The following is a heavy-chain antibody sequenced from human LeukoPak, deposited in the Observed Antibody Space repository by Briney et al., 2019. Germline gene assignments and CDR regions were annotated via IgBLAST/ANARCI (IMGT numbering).Heavy chain of an antibody. V-gene: IGHV3-48*01. J-gene: IGHJ3*02. D-gene: IGHD6-19*01. CDR1: GFTFSSYS. Sequence: GGSLRLSCAASGFTFSSYSMNWVRQAPGKGLEWVSYISSSSSTIYYADSVKGRFTISRDNAKNSLYLQMNCLRAEDTAVYYCARDSVSGWYEDGDDAFDIWGQGTMVTVSS. CDR2: ISSSSSTI. CDR3: ARDSVSGWYEDGDDAFDI.